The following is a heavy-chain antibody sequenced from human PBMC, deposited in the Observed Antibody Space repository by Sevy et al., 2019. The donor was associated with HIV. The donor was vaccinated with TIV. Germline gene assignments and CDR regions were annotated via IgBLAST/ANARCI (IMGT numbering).Heavy chain of an antibody. J-gene: IGHJ6*03. CDR3: ASRGVYDYYYYMDV. D-gene: IGHD2-8*01. Sequence: GGSLRLSCAASGFTFSSYWMSWVRQAPGKGLEWVANIKQDGSEKYYVDSVKGRFTISRDNAKNSLYLQMNSLRAEDTAVYYCASRGVYDYYYYMDVCGKGTTVIVTS. CDR2: IKQDGSEK. CDR1: GFTFSSYW. V-gene: IGHV3-7*03.